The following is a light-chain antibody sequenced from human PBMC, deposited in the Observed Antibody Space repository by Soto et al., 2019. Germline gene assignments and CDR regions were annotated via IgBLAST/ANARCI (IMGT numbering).Light chain of an antibody. J-gene: IGKJ1*01. V-gene: IGKV3-20*01. CDR1: QSVSSSY. CDR2: GAS. Sequence: EIVLTQSPGTLSLSPGERATLSCRASQSVSSSYLAWYQQKPGQAPRLLIYGASSRATGIPDRFSGSASGTDFTLTNSRLEPEDFAVYYCQQYGSSAWTFGQGTKVEIK. CDR3: QQYGSSAWT.